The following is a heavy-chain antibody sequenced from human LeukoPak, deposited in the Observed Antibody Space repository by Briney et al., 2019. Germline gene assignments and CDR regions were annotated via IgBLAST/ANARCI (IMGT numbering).Heavy chain of an antibody. Sequence: SETLSLTCAVYGGSVNGYYWSWIRQPPGKALEWIGEIKHDGSTKYNSSLKSRVTISVDTSKNQFSLKLSSVTAADTAVYYCARRHVVVPAASCFDPWGQGTLVTVSS. CDR1: GGSVNGYY. CDR3: ARRHVVVPAASCFDP. CDR2: IKHDGST. J-gene: IGHJ5*02. D-gene: IGHD2-2*01. V-gene: IGHV4-34*01.